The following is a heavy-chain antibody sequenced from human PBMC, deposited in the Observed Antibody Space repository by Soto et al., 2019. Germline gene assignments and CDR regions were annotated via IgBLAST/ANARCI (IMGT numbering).Heavy chain of an antibody. CDR1: GFIFSNYE. Sequence: QLVESGGGLVQPGGSLTLSCAASGFIFSNYEVDWVRQVPGKGLEWMSYISDSGTTIYYAASVKGRFTISRDDARISLYLQMNDLRDEDTGVYFCVKEYCTGGACFDAFELWGQGTLVTVSS. CDR2: ISDSGTTI. J-gene: IGHJ3*01. D-gene: IGHD2-8*02. V-gene: IGHV3-48*03. CDR3: VKEYCTGGACFDAFEL.